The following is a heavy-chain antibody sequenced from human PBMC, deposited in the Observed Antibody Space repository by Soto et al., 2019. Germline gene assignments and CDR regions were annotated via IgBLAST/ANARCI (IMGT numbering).Heavy chain of an antibody. J-gene: IGHJ6*02. V-gene: IGHV5-51*01. CDR1: GYSFTSYW. CDR2: IYPGDSDT. D-gene: IGHD2-2*01. CDR3: ARNNIVVVPAATRVDYGMDV. Sequence: PGESLKISCKGSGYSFTSYWIGWVRQMPGKGLEWMGIIYPGDSDTRYSPSFQGQVTISADKFISTAYLQWSSLKASDTAMYYCARNNIVVVPAATRVDYGMDVWGQGTTVTVSS.